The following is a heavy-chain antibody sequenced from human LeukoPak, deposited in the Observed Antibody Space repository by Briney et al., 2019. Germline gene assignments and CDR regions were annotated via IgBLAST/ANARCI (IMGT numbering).Heavy chain of an antibody. D-gene: IGHD3-10*01. V-gene: IGHV4-31*03. CDR1: GGSISSGGYY. CDR2: IYYSGST. CDR3: ASAMVRGVIPTKFDY. J-gene: IGHJ4*02. Sequence: SQTLSLTCTVSGGSISSGGYYWSWLRQHPGKGLEWIGYIYYSGSTYYNPSLKSRVTISVDTSKNQFSLKLSSVTAADTAVYYCASAMVRGVIPTKFDYWGQGTLVTVSS.